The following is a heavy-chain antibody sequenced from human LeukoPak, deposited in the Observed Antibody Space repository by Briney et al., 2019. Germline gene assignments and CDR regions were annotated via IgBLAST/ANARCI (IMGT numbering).Heavy chain of an antibody. Sequence: GGSLRLSCAASGFTFSSYGMHWVRQAPGKRLEWVSPISDSGASTYYADSVKGRFTISRDNSKNTLYLQMNSLRVEDTAVYYCAKGGRGYSYGSLDYWGQGTLVTVSS. CDR3: AKGGRGYSYGSLDY. CDR1: GFTFSSYG. CDR2: ISDSGAST. V-gene: IGHV3-23*01. D-gene: IGHD5-18*01. J-gene: IGHJ4*02.